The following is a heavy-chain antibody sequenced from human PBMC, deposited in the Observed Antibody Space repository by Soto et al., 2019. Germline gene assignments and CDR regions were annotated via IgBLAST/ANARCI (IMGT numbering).Heavy chain of an antibody. CDR3: VRPRGYYDILTGYYAYQD. Sequence: GGSLRLSCAASGFTFSSYSMNWVRQAPGKGLEWVSYISSSSSTIYYADSVKGRFTISRDNAKNSLYLQMNSLRAEDTAVYYCVRPRGYYDILTGYYAYQDWGQGTLVTVSS. V-gene: IGHV3-48*01. J-gene: IGHJ4*02. CDR2: ISSSSSTI. CDR1: GFTFSSYS. D-gene: IGHD3-9*01.